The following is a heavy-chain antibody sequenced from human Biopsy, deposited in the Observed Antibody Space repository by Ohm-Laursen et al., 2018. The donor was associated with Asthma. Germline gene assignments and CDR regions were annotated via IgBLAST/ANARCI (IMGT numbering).Heavy chain of an antibody. V-gene: IGHV1-3*01. J-gene: IGHJ6*02. CDR3: ARGGGAHFQH. D-gene: IGHD2-21*01. Sequence: ASVKVSCKASGYTFINYAIHWVSQAPGQRLEWMGWINAGNGNTKYSQKFQGRVTISRDTSASTAYMDLSSLRSEDTAVYYCARGGGAHFQHWGQGTTVTVSS. CDR2: INAGNGNT. CDR1: GYTFINYA.